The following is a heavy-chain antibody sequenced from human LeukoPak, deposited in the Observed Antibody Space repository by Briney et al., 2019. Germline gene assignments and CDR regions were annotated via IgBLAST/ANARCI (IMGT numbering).Heavy chain of an antibody. Sequence: GGSLRLSCTVSGFTVSTNSMSWVRQAPGKGLGWVSFIYSDNTHYSDSVKGRFTISRDNSKNTLYLQMNSLRAEDTAVYYCARRAGAYSHPYDYWGQGTLVTVSS. CDR2: IYSDNT. J-gene: IGHJ4*02. CDR1: GFTVSTNS. CDR3: ARRAGAYSHPYDY. D-gene: IGHD4/OR15-4a*01. V-gene: IGHV3-53*01.